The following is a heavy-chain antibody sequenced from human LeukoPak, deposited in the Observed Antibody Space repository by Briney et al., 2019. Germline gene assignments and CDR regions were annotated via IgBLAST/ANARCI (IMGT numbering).Heavy chain of an antibody. CDR3: ARGYSSSWPYYYYMDV. CDR2: IYHSGTT. J-gene: IGHJ6*03. D-gene: IGHD6-13*01. CDR1: GGSISSYY. V-gene: IGHV4-59*01. Sequence: SETLPLTCTVSGGSISSYYWSWIRQPPGKGLEWIGYIYHSGTTNYNPSLKSRATISINTSKNQFSLKMSSVTAADTAVYYCARGYSSSWPYYYYMDVWGKGTTVTVSS.